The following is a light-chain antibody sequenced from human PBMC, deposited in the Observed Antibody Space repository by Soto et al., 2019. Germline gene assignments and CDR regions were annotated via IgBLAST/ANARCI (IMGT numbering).Light chain of an antibody. Sequence: DIFITQSPATLSVAPGERVTFSCRASQGVSRKLAWYQHKPGQSPRLLISGASTGDTGIPARFSGSGSGTYFTLTISSLQPEDVSTYYCQKYNSDPWTFGQGTKVDIK. CDR3: QKYNSDPWT. J-gene: IGKJ1*01. CDR1: QGVSRK. V-gene: IGKV3-15*01. CDR2: GAS.